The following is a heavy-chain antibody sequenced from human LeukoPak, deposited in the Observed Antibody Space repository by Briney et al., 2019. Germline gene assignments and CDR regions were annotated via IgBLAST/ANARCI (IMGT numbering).Heavy chain of an antibody. CDR3: AARSSYSSGWNFDY. J-gene: IGHJ4*02. V-gene: IGHV1-8*01. CDR1: GFTFTSHD. D-gene: IGHD6-19*01. Sequence: GASVKVSCKASGFTFTSHDFNWVRQATGQGLEWMGWMNPNSGNTGYAQKFQGRVTMTRDTSLSTAYMELSSLRSEDTAVCYCAARSSYSSGWNFDYWGQGTLVTVSS. CDR2: MNPNSGNT.